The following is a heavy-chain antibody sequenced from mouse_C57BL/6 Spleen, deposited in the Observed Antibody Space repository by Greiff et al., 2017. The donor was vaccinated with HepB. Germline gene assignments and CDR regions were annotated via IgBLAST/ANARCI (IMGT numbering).Heavy chain of an antibody. J-gene: IGHJ4*01. CDR2: IYPGDGDT. Sequence: QVQLQQSGAELVKPGASVKISCKASGYAFSSYWMNWVKQRPGKGLEWIGQIYPGDGDTNYNGKFKGKATLTADKSSSTAYMQLSSLTSEDSAVYFCARRLYYYGSSYDAMDYWGQGTSVTVSS. CDR3: ARRLYYYGSSYDAMDY. D-gene: IGHD1-1*01. CDR1: GYAFSSYW. V-gene: IGHV1-80*01.